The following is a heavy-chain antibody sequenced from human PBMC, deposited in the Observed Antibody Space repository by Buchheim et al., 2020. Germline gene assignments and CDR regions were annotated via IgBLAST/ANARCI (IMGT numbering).Heavy chain of an antibody. CDR1: GGSVRSDTYA. V-gene: IGHV4-61*03. D-gene: IGHD3/OR15-3a*01. CDR3: AILSPFKNFGLLTWHFDF. J-gene: IGHJ2*01. CDR2: MYDSGST. Sequence: QVQLQESGPGLVKPSETLSLTCTVSGGSVRSDTYAWTWVRQPPGKGLEWIGYMYDSGSTNYNPSLKSRVTMSVDTSKNNFSLKLSSVTTADTGVYFCAILSPFKNFGLLTWHFDFWGRGTL.